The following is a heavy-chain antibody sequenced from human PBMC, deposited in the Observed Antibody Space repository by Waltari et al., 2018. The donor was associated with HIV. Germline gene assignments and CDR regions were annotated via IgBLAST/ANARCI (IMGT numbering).Heavy chain of an antibody. Sequence: QVQLQESGPGLVKPSQTLSLTCTVSGGSISSGSYYWSWIRQPAGKGLEWIGGIYTSGTTNYNPSLKSRVSISVDTPKNQFYLNLSSVTAADTAVYYCARVGTGGRSFDIWGQGTMVTVSS. CDR2: IYTSGTT. J-gene: IGHJ3*02. V-gene: IGHV4-61*02. CDR3: ARVGTGGRSFDI. D-gene: IGHD1-1*01. CDR1: GGSISSGSYY.